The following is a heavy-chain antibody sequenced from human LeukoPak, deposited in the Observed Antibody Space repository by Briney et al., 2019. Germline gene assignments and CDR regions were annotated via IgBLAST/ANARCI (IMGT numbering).Heavy chain of an antibody. V-gene: IGHV4-61*02. D-gene: IGHD5-18*01. CDR3: AREDVDTGSDC. J-gene: IGHJ4*02. Sequence: SETLSLTCTVSGGSISSGTYHWSWIRQPAGKGLEWIGRIYTSGSTDYNPSLKSRVTISKDTSQNHFSLKLSSVTAADTAVYYCAREDVDTGSDCWGQGTLVTVSS. CDR2: IYTSGST. CDR1: GGSISSGTYH.